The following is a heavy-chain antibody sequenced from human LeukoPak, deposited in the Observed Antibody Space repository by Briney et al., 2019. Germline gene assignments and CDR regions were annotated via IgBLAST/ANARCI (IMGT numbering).Heavy chain of an antibody. D-gene: IGHD4-17*01. CDR2: INPNSGGT. Sequence: ASVKVSCKASGYTFTRYYMHWVRQAPGQGLEWMGWINPNSGGTNYAQKFQGRVTMTRDTSISTAYMELSRLRSDDTAVYYCARDSLDYGDFYFDYWGQGTLVTVS. V-gene: IGHV1-2*02. CDR3: ARDSLDYGDFYFDY. J-gene: IGHJ4*02. CDR1: GYTFTRYY.